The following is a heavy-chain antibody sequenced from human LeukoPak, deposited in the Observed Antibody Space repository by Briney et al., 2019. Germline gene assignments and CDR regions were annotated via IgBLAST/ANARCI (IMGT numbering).Heavy chain of an antibody. CDR1: GGSLSSYY. J-gene: IGHJ6*03. CDR3: SSTHYYYYYREV. V-gene: IGHV4-59*01. CDR2: IYYSGST. Sequence: SETLSLTCTVSGGSLSSYYGSWLRQPPGKGLEWIGYIYYSGSTNYNPSLKSRVSILVDTSKNQFSLKESSVVAADASQDYGSSTHYYYYYREVWGKGTTVTVSS. D-gene: IGHD2-2*01.